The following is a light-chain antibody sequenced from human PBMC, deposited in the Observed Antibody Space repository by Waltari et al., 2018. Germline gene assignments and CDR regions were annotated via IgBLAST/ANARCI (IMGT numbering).Light chain of an antibody. Sequence: QLVLTQSPSASASLGASVKLTCTLSSRHSRNVIAWPPQQPETCPRYLMTVNSDGYHSKGDKIPDRFSGSSSGTEHYLTLSSLQSEDEADYYCQTGGHGTWVFGGGTKLTVL. V-gene: IGLV4-69*01. CDR3: QTGGHGTWV. CDR1: SRHSRNV. J-gene: IGLJ3*02. CDR2: VNSDGYH.